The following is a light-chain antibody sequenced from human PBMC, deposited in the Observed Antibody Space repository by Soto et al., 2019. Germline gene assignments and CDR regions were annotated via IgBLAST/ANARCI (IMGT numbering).Light chain of an antibody. CDR3: CSYTSLSTVV. CDR2: AVS. CDR1: YSDVGGYNH. J-gene: IGLJ2*01. V-gene: IGLV2-14*01. Sequence: QSVLTQPASVSGSPGQSITISCTGTYSDVGGYNHVSWYQHSPGKAPKLILFAVSDRPSGVSHRFSGSKSGNTASLTISGLQAEDEADYYCCSYTSLSTVVFGGGTKVTVL.